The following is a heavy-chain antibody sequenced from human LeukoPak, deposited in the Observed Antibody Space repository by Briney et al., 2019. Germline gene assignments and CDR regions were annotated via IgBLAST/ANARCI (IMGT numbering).Heavy chain of an antibody. CDR2: INSDGSST. V-gene: IGHV3-74*01. CDR3: AREHEPMVVAATGFDY. J-gene: IGHJ4*02. Sequence: PGGSLRLSCAASGFTFSSYWMHWVRQVPGKGLVWVSRINSDGSSTSYADSVKGRFTISRDNAKNSLYLQMNSLRDEDTAVYYCAREHEPMVVAATGFDYWGQGTLVTVSS. CDR1: GFTFSSYW. D-gene: IGHD2-15*01.